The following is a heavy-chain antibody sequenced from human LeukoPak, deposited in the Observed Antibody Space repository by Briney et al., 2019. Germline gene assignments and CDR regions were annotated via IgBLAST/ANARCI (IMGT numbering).Heavy chain of an antibody. J-gene: IGHJ5*02. D-gene: IGHD3-10*01. CDR1: GYSFTGHY. CDR2: INPKSGGT. Sequence: GASVKVSCKASGYSFTGHYMHWVRQAPGQGLEWMGWINPKSGGTNYAQKFQGRVTMTRDTSISTAYMDMSSLRSEDMAVYYCARGARFRSYGSGTYYTSLPFDPWGQGTLVTVSS. CDR3: ARGARFRSYGSGTYYTSLPFDP. V-gene: IGHV1-2*02.